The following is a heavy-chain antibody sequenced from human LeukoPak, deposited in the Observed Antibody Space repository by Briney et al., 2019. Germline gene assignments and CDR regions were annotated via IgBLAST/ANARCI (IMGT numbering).Heavy chain of an antibody. CDR3: ARVRAPSRELLPDFDY. CDR1: GFTLSSYS. V-gene: IGHV3-30*04. CDR2: MSYVETRK. J-gene: IGHJ4*02. D-gene: IGHD3-10*01. Sequence: GGSLRLSCAASGFTLSSYSLHWVRQAPGEGLEWVAVMSYVETRKYYADPVKGRFFVSRDTSKNTVYLQLNNLRPEDTAVYYCARVRAPSRELLPDFDYWGQGTLVTVSS.